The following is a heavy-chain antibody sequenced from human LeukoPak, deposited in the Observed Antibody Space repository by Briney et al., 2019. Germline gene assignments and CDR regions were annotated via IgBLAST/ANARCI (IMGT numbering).Heavy chain of an antibody. J-gene: IGHJ4*02. CDR1: GFTFSSYA. CDR3: ARDSSMLRGPLVIYYFDF. CDR2: ISGGGDAT. Sequence: GGSLRLSCAASGFTFSSYAMSWVRQAPGKGLQWVSNISGGGDATYYADSVKGRFTISRDNSKNTLYLQMNSLRVEDTAVYYCARDSSMLRGPLVIYYFDFWGQGTLVTVSS. D-gene: IGHD3-10*01. V-gene: IGHV3-23*01.